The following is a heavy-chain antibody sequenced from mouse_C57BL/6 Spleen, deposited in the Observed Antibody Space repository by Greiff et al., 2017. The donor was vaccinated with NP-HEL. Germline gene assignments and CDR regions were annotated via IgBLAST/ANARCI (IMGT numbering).Heavy chain of an antibody. CDR1: GYAFSSSW. J-gene: IGHJ1*03. D-gene: IGHD2-12*01. V-gene: IGHV1-82*01. CDR2: IYPGDGDT. Sequence: VQGVESGPELVKPGASVKISCKASGYAFSSSWMNWVKQRPGKGLEWIGRIYPGDGDTNYNGKFKGKATLTADKSSSTAYMQLSSLTSEDSAVYFCARNPYTTGYFDVWGTGTTVTVSS. CDR3: ARNPYTTGYFDV.